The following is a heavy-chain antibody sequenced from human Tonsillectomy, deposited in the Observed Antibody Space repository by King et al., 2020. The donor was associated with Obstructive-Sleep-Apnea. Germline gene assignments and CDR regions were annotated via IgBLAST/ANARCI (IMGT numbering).Heavy chain of an antibody. J-gene: IGHJ4*02. D-gene: IGHD3-3*02. Sequence: VQLVESGGGMVKPGGSLRLSCAASGFTFSDYYMSWIRQAPGKGLEWVSYIRSSGSPIYYADSVKGRFTTSRDNAKNSRYLQMNSLRAEDRAGYYCARGTVDPVLVSAFDSWGQGTLVTVSS. CDR3: ARGTVDPVLVSAFDS. CDR2: IRSSGSPI. CDR1: GFTFSDYY. V-gene: IGHV3-11*01.